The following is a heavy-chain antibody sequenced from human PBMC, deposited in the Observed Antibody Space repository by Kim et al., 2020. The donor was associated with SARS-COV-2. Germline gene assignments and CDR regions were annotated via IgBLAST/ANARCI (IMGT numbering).Heavy chain of an antibody. CDR3: ARTGYCGGSCYSAEYFQH. V-gene: IGHV4-31*03. CDR1: GGSISSGGYY. D-gene: IGHD2-15*01. CDR2: IYYSGTT. Sequence: SETLSLTCTVSGGSISSGGYYWSWIRQHPEKGLEWIGYIYYSGTTYYHPSLKSRVTISVDTSKNQFSLKLSSVTAADTAVYYCARTGYCGGSCYSAEYFQHWGQGNLVTVSS. J-gene: IGHJ1*01.